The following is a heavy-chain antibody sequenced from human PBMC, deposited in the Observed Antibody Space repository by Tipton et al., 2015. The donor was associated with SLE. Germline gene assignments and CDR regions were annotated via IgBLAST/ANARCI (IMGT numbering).Heavy chain of an antibody. J-gene: IGHJ6*02. V-gene: IGHV5-51*01. CDR3: ARHLVGATPTYYGMDV. D-gene: IGHD1-26*01. CDR2: IYPGDSDT. Sequence: QLVQSGAEVKKPGESLKISCKGSGYRFTTSWIAWVRQMPGKGLEWMGIIYPGDSDTTYSPSSQGQVTISADKSISTAYLQWSSLKASDTAKYYCARHLVGATPTYYGMDVWGQGTTVTVSS. CDR1: GYRFTTSW.